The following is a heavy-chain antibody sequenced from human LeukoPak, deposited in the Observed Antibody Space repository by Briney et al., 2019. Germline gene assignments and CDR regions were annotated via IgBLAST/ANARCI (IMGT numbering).Heavy chain of an antibody. CDR2: IHPSDSGT. J-gene: IGHJ4*02. V-gene: IGHV5-51*01. CDR1: GYSFTNHW. CDR3: ARGGSYRYGSSDY. D-gene: IGHD5-18*01. Sequence: PGESLKISCKGSGYSFTNHWIGWVRQMPGKGLEWMGIIHPSDSGTRYSPSFQGQVTMSVDESITTAYLQWSSLRASDSAIYYCARGGSYRYGSSDYWGQGTLVTVSS.